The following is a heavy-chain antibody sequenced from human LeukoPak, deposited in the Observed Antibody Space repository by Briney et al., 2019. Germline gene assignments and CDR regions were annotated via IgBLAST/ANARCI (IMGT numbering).Heavy chain of an antibody. V-gene: IGHV4-59*01. D-gene: IGHD2-2*01. J-gene: IGHJ5*02. Sequence: PSETLSLTCTVSGGSISSYYWSWIRQPPGKGLEWIGYIYYSGSTNYNPSLKSRVTISVDTSKNQFSLKLSSVTAADTAVYYCARVPVGNWSDPWGQGTLVTVSS. CDR3: ARVPVGNWSDP. CDR2: IYYSGST. CDR1: GGSISSYY.